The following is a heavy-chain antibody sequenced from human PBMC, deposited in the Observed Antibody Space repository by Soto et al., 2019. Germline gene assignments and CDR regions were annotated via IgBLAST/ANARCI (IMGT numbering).Heavy chain of an antibody. D-gene: IGHD3-9*01. CDR1: GFTFSTSA. CDR3: AHFDWFIDY. Sequence: GRSLRLSCEASGFTFSTSAMSWVRQAPGKGLEWVSAISGSGASTYYADSAKGRFTISRDNSKNTLYLQMNSLRAEDTAVYYCAHFDWFIDYWGQGTLVTVSS. CDR2: ISGSGAST. V-gene: IGHV3-23*01. J-gene: IGHJ4*02.